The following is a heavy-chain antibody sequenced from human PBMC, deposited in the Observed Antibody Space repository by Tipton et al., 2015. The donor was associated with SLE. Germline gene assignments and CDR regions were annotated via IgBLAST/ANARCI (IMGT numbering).Heavy chain of an antibody. D-gene: IGHD3-10*01. V-gene: IGHV3-30*04. CDR2: ISYDGSNK. Sequence: SLRLSCAASGFTFSSYAMSWVRQAPGKGLEWVAVISYDGSNKYHADSVKGRFTISRDTPKNTLYLQMNSLRPEDTALYYCARELAGFPLDHWGQRALVTVSS. CDR1: GFTFSSYA. J-gene: IGHJ4*02. CDR3: ARELAGFPLDH.